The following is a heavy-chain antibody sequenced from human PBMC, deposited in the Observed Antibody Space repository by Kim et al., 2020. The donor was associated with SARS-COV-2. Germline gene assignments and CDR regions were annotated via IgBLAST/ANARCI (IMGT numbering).Heavy chain of an antibody. D-gene: IGHD2-2*01. V-gene: IGHV1-24*01. J-gene: IGHJ5*02. CDR2: DT. Sequence: DTVYAQKCQGRVTMTEDTSTDTAYMELSGLRPEDTAVYYCTREASSAWFDPWGQGTLVTVSS. CDR3: TREASSAWFDP.